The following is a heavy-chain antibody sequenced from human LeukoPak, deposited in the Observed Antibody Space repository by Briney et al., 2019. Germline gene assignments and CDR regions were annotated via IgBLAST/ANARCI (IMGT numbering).Heavy chain of an antibody. CDR3: AKAHIAFKDRIAVAAVLDY. V-gene: IGHV3-23*01. J-gene: IGHJ4*02. CDR1: GFSFNICA. D-gene: IGHD6-19*01. CDR2: ISSSGGTA. Sequence: GGSLRLSCVASGFSFNICAMNWVRQAPGKGLEWISAISSSGGTAYYADSVKGRFTISRDNSKNTMYLQMSSLRAEDTAVYYYAKAHIAFKDRIAVAAVLDYWGQGSLVTVSS.